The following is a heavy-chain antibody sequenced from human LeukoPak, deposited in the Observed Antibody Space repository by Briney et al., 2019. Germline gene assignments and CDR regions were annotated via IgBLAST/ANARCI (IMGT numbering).Heavy chain of an antibody. CDR3: ARDGFQGMILYVVYYMDV. Sequence: ASVKVSCKASGYTFTDYFIQWVRQAPGQGPEWMGRINPNTGGTNYAQKFQGRVTFTIDTSTNTAYTELSRLRPDDTAVYYCARDGFQGMILYVVYYMDVWGKGTTVTVSS. D-gene: IGHD2-21*01. J-gene: IGHJ6*03. CDR1: GYTFTDYF. CDR2: INPNTGGT. V-gene: IGHV1-2*06.